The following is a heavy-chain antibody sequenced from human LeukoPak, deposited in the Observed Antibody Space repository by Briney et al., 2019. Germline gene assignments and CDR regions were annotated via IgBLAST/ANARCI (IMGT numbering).Heavy chain of an antibody. V-gene: IGHV3-11*01. D-gene: IGHD2-15*01. CDR1: GFTFSDYY. CDR3: AKDGVVAALGDNWFDP. Sequence: PGGSLRLSCAASGFTFSDYYMSWIRQAPGKGLEWVSYISSSGSTIYYADSVKGRFTISRDNSKNSLYLQMNSLRAEDTAFYYCAKDGVVAALGDNWFDPWGQGTLVTVSS. CDR2: ISSSGSTI. J-gene: IGHJ5*02.